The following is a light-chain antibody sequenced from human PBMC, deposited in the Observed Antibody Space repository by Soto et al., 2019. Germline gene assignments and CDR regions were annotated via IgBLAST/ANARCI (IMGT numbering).Light chain of an antibody. CDR2: DVT. J-gene: IGLJ2*01. V-gene: IGLV2-14*03. Sequence: QSALTQPASVSGSPGQSITISCTGTSSDVGSYNFVSWYQQHPAKAPKLIIFDVTYRPSGVSSRFSGSKSGNTASLTISGLQAEDEADYYCSSYATSSTVVFGGGTKVTVL. CDR1: SSDVGSYNF. CDR3: SSYATSSTVV.